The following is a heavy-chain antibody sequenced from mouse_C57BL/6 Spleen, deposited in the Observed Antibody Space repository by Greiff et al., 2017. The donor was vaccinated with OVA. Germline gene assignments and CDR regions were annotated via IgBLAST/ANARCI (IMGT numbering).Heavy chain of an antibody. Sequence: QVQLQQSGPELVKPGASVKISCKASGYVFSSSWMNWVKQRPGKGLVWIGRIYPGDGDTNYNGKFKGKATLTADKSSSTAYMQLSSLTSEDSAVYFCARSVTGRNYFDYWGQGTTLTVSS. CDR3: ARSVTGRNYFDY. V-gene: IGHV1-82*01. J-gene: IGHJ2*01. D-gene: IGHD4-1*01. CDR1: GYVFSSSW. CDR2: IYPGDGDT.